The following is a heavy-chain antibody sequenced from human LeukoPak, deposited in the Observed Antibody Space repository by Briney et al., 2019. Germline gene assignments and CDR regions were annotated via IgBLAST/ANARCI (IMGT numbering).Heavy chain of an antibody. V-gene: IGHV1-2*02. D-gene: IGHD2-21*02. J-gene: IGHJ3*02. CDR2: INPNSGGT. Sequence: ASVKVSCKASGYTLTGYYMHWVRQAPGQGLEWMGWINPNSGGTNYAQKFLGRVTMTRDTSISAAYMELSRLRADDTAVYYCARENVVVTAKAAFDILGQAGVVTVSS. CDR3: ARENVVVTAKAAFDI. CDR1: GYTLTGYY.